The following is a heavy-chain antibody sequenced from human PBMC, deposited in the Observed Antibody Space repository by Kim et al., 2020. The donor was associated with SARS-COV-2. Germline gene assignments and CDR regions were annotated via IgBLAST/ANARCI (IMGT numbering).Heavy chain of an antibody. CDR2: VSGSDGYI. CDR3: AKEGSDGDFFDY. CDR1: GFTFSNYA. Sequence: GGSLRLSCAASGFTFSNYAMTWVRQAPGKGLEWVSVVSGSDGYIKHAESVKGRFTISRDNSKNTLYLQMNSLSVEDTAIYYCAKEGSDGDFFDYWGQGTLVTVSS. J-gene: IGHJ4*02. D-gene: IGHD4-17*01. V-gene: IGHV3-23*01.